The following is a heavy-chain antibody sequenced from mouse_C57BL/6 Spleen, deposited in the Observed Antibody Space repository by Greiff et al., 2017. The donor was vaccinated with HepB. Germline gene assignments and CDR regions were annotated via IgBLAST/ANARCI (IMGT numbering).Heavy chain of an antibody. J-gene: IGHJ4*01. V-gene: IGHV1-55*01. CDR1: GYTFTSYW. D-gene: IGHD1-1*02. CDR2: IYPGSGST. CDR3: ARSLYGAMDY. Sequence: QVQLQESGAELVKPGASVKMSCKASGYTFTSYWITWVKQRPGQGLEWIGDIYPGSGSTNYNEKFKSKATLTVDTSSSTAYMQLSSLTSEDSAVYYCARSLYGAMDYWGQGTSVTVSS.